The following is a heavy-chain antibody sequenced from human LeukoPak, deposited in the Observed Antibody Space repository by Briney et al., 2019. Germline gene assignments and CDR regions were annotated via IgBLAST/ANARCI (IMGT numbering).Heavy chain of an antibody. J-gene: IGHJ4*02. CDR2: DHLDGRT. D-gene: IGHD3-3*01. V-gene: IGHV4-4*02. CDR3: AREGGFYRPLDY. CDR1: GCSVINTNW. Sequence: SGTLSLTCGVSGCSVINTNWWTWVRQPPGKGLEWIGEDHLDGRTNYNPSLESRLTMSVDVSENQVSLKLTSVTAADTAVYYCAREGGFYRPLDYSGQGTLVTVSS.